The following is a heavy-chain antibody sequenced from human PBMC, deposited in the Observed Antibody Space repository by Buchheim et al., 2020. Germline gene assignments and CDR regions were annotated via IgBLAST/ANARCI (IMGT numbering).Heavy chain of an antibody. J-gene: IGHJ6*02. CDR1: GFTFSSYG. CDR2: IWYDGSNK. V-gene: IGHV3-33*01. Sequence: QVQLVESGGGVVQPGRSLRLSCAASGFTFSSYGMHWVRQAPGKGLEWVAVIWYDGSNKYYADSVKGRFTISRDNSKNTLYLQMNSLRAEDTAVYYCARDIVVVAYYGMDVWGQGTT. CDR3: ARDIVVVAYYGMDV. D-gene: IGHD2-15*01.